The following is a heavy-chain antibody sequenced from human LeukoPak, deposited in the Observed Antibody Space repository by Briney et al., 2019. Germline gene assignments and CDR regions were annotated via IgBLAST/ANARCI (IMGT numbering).Heavy chain of an antibody. D-gene: IGHD2-21*01. Sequence: PSETLSLTCIVSGGSISSSNHYWGWIRQPPGKGLEWIGSIYYTGSTYYNPSLKSRVTISGDMSKNQFSLKVSSVTAADTAVYYCARYVAAGGFDYWGQGTLVTVSS. CDR3: ARYVAAGGFDY. CDR2: IYYTGST. V-gene: IGHV4-39*01. J-gene: IGHJ4*02. CDR1: GGSISSSNHY.